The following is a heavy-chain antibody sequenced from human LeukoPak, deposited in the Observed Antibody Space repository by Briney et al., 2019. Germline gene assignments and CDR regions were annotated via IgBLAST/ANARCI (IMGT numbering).Heavy chain of an antibody. CDR2: IYYSGST. J-gene: IGHJ4*02. D-gene: IGHD3-10*01. Sequence: SETLSLTCTVSGGSISSGTYYWGWIRQPPGKGLEWIGNIYYSGSTYYNSSLKSRVTISVDTSKNQFSLRLSSVTAADTAVYYCARDNNYYGSGSYHDYWGQGTLVTVSS. CDR1: GGSISSGTYY. CDR3: ARDNNYYGSGSYHDY. V-gene: IGHV4-39*07.